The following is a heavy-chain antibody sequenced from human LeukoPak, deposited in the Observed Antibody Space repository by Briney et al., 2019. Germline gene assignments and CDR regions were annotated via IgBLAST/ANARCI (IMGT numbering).Heavy chain of an antibody. J-gene: IGHJ4*02. D-gene: IGHD2-15*01. CDR2: SGSGGST. CDR3: ANSGLNRFEY. Sequence: PGRSLRLSCVASGYSFSDYGMHWVRQAPGKGLEWVSSSGSGGSTYYADSVKGRFSISRDNSKNTLYLQVNSLRADDTAVYYCANSGLNRFEYWGQGALVTVSS. V-gene: IGHV3-23*01. CDR1: GYSFSDYG.